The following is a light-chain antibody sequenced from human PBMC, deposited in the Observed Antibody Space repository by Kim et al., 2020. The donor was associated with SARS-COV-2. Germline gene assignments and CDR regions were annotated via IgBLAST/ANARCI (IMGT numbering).Light chain of an antibody. Sequence: SSELTQDSAVSVALGQTVRITCQGDSLRSYYASWYQQKPGQAPVLVIYGKNNRPSGIPDRFSGSSSGNTASLTITGVQAEDEADYYCNSRDSSGNHVVFG. CDR2: GKN. CDR3: NSRDSSGNHVV. J-gene: IGLJ2*01. CDR1: SLRSYY. V-gene: IGLV3-19*01.